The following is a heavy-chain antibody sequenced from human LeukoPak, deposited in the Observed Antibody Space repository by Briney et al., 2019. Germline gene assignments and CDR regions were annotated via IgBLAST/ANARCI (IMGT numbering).Heavy chain of an antibody. V-gene: IGHV4-39*01. CDR3: ARQGPGPYYFEY. CDR1: RGSISSGSYY. J-gene: IGHJ4*02. CDR2: IYYSGST. Sequence: PSETLSLTCTVSRGSISSGSYYWGWIRQPPGKGREWIGSIYYSGSTYYNPSLTSRVTISVDTSKNQSSLKLSSVTAADTAVYYCARQGPGPYYFEYWGQGTLVTVSS.